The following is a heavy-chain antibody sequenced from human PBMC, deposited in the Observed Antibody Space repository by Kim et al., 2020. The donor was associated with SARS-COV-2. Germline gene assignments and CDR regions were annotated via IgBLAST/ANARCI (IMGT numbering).Heavy chain of an antibody. CDR3: AREGHEGGFLT. V-gene: IGHV1-3*01. J-gene: IGHJ3*01. Sequence: NTTYTRNLQGRITITRDTSAGTAYMELNSLRYEDTAVYYCAREGHEGGFLTWGQGTMVTVSS. CDR2: NT. D-gene: IGHD5-12*01.